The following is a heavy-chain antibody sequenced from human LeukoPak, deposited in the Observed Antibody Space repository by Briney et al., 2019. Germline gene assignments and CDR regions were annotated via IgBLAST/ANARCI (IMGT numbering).Heavy chain of an antibody. CDR1: GYTFFDYY. CDR2: INPNTGDI. J-gene: IGHJ4*02. Sequence: ASVKVSCKASGYTFFDYYMHWVRQAPGQGLEWMGWINPNTGDINYAQKFQGRVTMTRDTSISTAYLELSRLRSDDTAVYYCARLNSRIRGVIKRYYFDYWGQGTLVTVSS. V-gene: IGHV1-2*02. D-gene: IGHD3-10*01. CDR3: ARLNSRIRGVIKRYYFDY.